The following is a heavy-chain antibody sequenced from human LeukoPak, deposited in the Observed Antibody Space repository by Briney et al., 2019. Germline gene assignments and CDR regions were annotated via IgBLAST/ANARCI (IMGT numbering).Heavy chain of an antibody. CDR2: INPTGSST. CDR1: GFTLTNYY. D-gene: IGHD2-8*02. V-gene: IGHV1-46*01. CDR3: AREESGGFFDS. Sequence: ASVKVSFKASGFTLTNYYMHWVRQAPGQGLEWMGLINPTGSSTNYVQKFRGRVTMTRDTSTSTVYMELSSLRSEDRAVYYCAREESGGFFDSWGEGTLVTVSS. J-gene: IGHJ4*02.